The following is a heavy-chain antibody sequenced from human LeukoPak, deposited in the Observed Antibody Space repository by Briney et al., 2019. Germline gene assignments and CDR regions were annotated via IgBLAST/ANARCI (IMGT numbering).Heavy chain of an antibody. CDR2: ISGSGGST. CDR3: AKDAVAGPYYYYYMDV. Sequence: GGSLRLSCAASGFTFCSYAMSWVRQAPGKGLEWVSAISGSGGSTYYADSVKGRFTISRDNSKNTLYLQMNSLRAEDTAVYYCAKDAVAGPYYYYYMDVWGKGTTVTVSS. D-gene: IGHD6-19*01. V-gene: IGHV3-23*01. J-gene: IGHJ6*03. CDR1: GFTFCSYA.